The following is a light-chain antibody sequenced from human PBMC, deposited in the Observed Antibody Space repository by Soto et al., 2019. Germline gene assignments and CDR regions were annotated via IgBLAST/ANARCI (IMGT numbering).Light chain of an antibody. Sequence: EIVLTQSPATLSLSPGERATLSCRASQTVSSSLAWYQQKPGQAPRLLIYDASIRATGIPDRFSGSGSGADFTLTISRLEPEDFAVYYCQHYGSSPQAFGQGTKVDIK. V-gene: IGKV3-20*01. CDR1: QTVSSS. CDR3: QHYGSSPQA. J-gene: IGKJ1*01. CDR2: DAS.